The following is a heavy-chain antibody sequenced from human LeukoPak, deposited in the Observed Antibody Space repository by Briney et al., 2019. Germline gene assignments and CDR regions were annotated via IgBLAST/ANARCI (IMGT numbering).Heavy chain of an antibody. Sequence: SETRSLTCTVAGGSIRSYFWSWLRQPPGKGLEWIGYIWDTEITDYNPSLTSRVTISLDTSKNHFYLKLRSVTAADTALYFCARGLVLATDDAFDIWGQGTLVTVPS. CDR3: ARGLVLATDDAFDI. CDR2: IWDTEIT. V-gene: IGHV4-59*01. J-gene: IGHJ3*02. D-gene: IGHD5-12*01. CDR1: GGSIRSYF.